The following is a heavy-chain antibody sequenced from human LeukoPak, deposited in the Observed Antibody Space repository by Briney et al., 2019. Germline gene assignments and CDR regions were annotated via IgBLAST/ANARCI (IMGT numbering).Heavy chain of an antibody. D-gene: IGHD3-16*01. Sequence: GGSLRLSCAASGFTFSSYGMHWVRQAPGKGPEWVAVISYDGSNKYYADSVKGRFTISRDNSKNTLYLQMNSLRAEDTAVYYCAKALSDFDYWGQGTLVTVSS. CDR2: ISYDGSNK. CDR3: AKALSDFDY. V-gene: IGHV3-30*18. J-gene: IGHJ4*02. CDR1: GFTFSSYG.